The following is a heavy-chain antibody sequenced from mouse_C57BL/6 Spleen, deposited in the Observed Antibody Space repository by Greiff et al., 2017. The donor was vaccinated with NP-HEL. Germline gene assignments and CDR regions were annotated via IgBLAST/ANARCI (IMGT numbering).Heavy chain of an antibody. CDR1: GYTFTDYY. Sequence: VQLQQSGAELVRPGASVKLSCKASGYTFTDYYINWVKQRPGQGLEWIARIYPGSGNTYYNEKFKGKATLTAEKSSSTAYMQLSSLTSEDSAVYCLSSPIYYYGSSTDVGYAMDYWGQGTSVTVSS. J-gene: IGHJ4*01. CDR3: SSPIYYYGSSTDVGYAMDY. D-gene: IGHD1-1*01. V-gene: IGHV1-76*01. CDR2: IYPGSGNT.